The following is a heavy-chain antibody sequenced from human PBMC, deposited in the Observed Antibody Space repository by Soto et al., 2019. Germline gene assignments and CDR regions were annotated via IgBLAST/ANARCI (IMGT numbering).Heavy chain of an antibody. CDR1: GASIISNDW. CDR3: ARANLRRGWTFDH. J-gene: IGHJ4*02. D-gene: IGHD6-19*01. V-gene: IGHV4-4*02. Sequence: SETLSLTCSVCGASIISNDWWIWIRQTPGTGLEWIGEIFHSGRTNYSPSFKSRVTISVDTSKSQFSLAMASVTAADTAVYYCARANLRRGWTFDHWGQGSPVTVSS. CDR2: IFHSGRT.